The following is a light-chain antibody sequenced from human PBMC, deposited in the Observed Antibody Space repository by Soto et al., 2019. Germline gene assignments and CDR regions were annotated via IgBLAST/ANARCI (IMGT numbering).Light chain of an antibody. Sequence: EIVMTQSQTILSVSPGERATLSCRASQSVSSILAWYQQKPGQPPRLLMYGVYTRAPGTPARFSGSGSGTEFTLTISSLQSEDSAVYYCQQYHKWPPRTFGQGTKVEIK. CDR2: GVY. V-gene: IGKV3D-15*01. CDR3: QQYHKWPPRT. CDR1: QSVSSI. J-gene: IGKJ1*01.